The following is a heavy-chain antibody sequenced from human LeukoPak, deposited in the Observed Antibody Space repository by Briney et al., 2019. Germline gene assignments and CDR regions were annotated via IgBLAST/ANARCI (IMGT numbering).Heavy chain of an antibody. V-gene: IGHV3-23*01. CDR1: GFTFSSYA. J-gene: IGHJ4*02. Sequence: GGSLRLSCAASGFTFSSYAMSWVRQAPGKGLEWVSAISGSGGSTYYADSVKGRFTISRDNSKNTLYLQMSSLRAEDTAVYYCAKDAGSYFRNPTDYWGQGTLVTVSS. CDR3: AKDAGSYFRNPTDY. D-gene: IGHD1-26*01. CDR2: ISGSGGST.